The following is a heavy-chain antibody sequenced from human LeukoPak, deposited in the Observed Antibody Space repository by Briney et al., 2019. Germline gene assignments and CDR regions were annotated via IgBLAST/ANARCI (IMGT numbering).Heavy chain of an antibody. CDR3: ARDSYEDIVVVPAAN. J-gene: IGHJ4*02. Sequence: PSQTLSLTCTVSGGSISSGDYYWSWIRQPPGKGLEWIGYIYCSGSTYYNPSLKSRVTISVDTSKNQFSLKLSSVTAADTAVYYCARDSYEDIVVVPAANWGQGTLVTVSS. V-gene: IGHV4-30-4*08. CDR1: GGSISSGDYY. CDR2: IYCSGST. D-gene: IGHD2-2*01.